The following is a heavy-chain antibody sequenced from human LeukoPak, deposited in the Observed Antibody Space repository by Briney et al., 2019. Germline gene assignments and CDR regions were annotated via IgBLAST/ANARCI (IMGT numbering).Heavy chain of an antibody. D-gene: IGHD3-22*01. V-gene: IGHV1-3*03. CDR1: GYTFTSYA. Sequence: ASVKVSCKASGYTFTSYAMHWVRQAPGQRLEWMGWINAGNGDTKYSQEFQGRVTITRDTSASTAYMELSSLRSEDMAVYYCARVRSRGYYFDYWGQGTLVTVSS. J-gene: IGHJ4*02. CDR2: INAGNGDT. CDR3: ARVRSRGYYFDY.